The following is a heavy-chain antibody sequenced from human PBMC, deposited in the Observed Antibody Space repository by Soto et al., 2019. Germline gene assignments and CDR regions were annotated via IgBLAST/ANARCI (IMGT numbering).Heavy chain of an antibody. D-gene: IGHD4-17*01. CDR2: IYTGGST. J-gene: IGHJ5*02. CDR3: ARAYGGNPALFDP. Sequence: EVPLVESGGGLIQPGGSLRLSCAASGFTVSSDYMSWVRQAPGKGLEWVSVIYTGGSTYYADSVKGRFTFSRDNSKNTLYRQMRSLRAEDTAVYYCARAYGGNPALFDPWGQGTLVTVSS. CDR1: GFTVSSDY. V-gene: IGHV3-53*01.